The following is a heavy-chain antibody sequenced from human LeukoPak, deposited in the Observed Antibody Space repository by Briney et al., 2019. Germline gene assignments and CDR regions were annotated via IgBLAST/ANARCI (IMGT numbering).Heavy chain of an antibody. CDR3: ARILSSGWTGGAFDI. CDR2: IYYSGST. CDR1: GYSISSSNW. J-gene: IGHJ3*02. D-gene: IGHD6-19*01. V-gene: IGHV4-28*01. Sequence: SDTLPLTCAVSGYSISSSNWWGWIRQSPGKGLEWIGYIYYSGSTYYNPSLKGRVTMSVDTSKNQFSLKLNSVTAVDTALYYCARILSSGWTGGAFDIWGQGTMVIVSS.